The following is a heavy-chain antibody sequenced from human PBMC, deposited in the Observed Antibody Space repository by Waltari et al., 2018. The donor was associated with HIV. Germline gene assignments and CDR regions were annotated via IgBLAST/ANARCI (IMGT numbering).Heavy chain of an antibody. CDR2: IGTAGDT. D-gene: IGHD1-26*01. Sequence: EVQLVESGGGLVQPGGSLSLSCAASGFTFSSYDMHWVRQATGKGLEWVSAIGTAGDTYYPGSVKGRFTISRENAKNSLYLQMNSLRAGDTAVYYCARVSPGNAFDIWGQGTMVTVSS. J-gene: IGHJ3*02. V-gene: IGHV3-13*01. CDR3: ARVSPGNAFDI. CDR1: GFTFSSYD.